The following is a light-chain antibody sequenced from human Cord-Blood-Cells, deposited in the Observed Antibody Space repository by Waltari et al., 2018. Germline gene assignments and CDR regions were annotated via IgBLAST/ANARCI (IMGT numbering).Light chain of an antibody. V-gene: IGLV2-14*01. CDR1: SSDVGGYTY. Sequence: QSALPQPASVSGSPGQSLTISCTGTSSDVGGYTYVSWYQQHPGKAPKLMIYEVSNRPSGVSNRFSGSKSGNTASLTISGLQAEDEADYYCSSYTSSSTYVFGTGTKVTVL. CDR2: EVS. CDR3: SSYTSSSTYV. J-gene: IGLJ1*01.